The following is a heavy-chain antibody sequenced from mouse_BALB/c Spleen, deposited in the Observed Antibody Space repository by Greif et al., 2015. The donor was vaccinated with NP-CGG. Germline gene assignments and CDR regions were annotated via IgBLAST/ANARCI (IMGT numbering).Heavy chain of an antibody. CDR3: ARGGFMTTQLD. J-gene: IGHJ3*01. V-gene: IGHV1-14*01. CDR2: INPYNDGT. CDR1: GYTFTSYV. Sequence: VQLEDSGPELVKPGASVKMSCKASGYTFTSYVMHWVKQKPGQGLEWIGYINPYNDGTKYNEKFKGKATLTSDKSSSTAYMELSSLTSEDSAVYYCARGGFMTTQLDWGQGTLVTVSA. D-gene: IGHD1-1*01.